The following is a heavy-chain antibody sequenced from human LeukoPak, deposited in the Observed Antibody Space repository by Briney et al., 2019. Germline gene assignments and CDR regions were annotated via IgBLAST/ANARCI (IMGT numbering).Heavy chain of an antibody. CDR2: IIPIFGTA. D-gene: IGHD4-23*01. J-gene: IGHJ4*02. Sequence: SVKVSCKASGGTFSSYAISWVRQAPGQGLEWMGRIIPIFGTANYAQKFQGRVTITTDESTSTAYMELSSLRSEDTAVYYCARDGSSDYGGNPDYWGQGTLVTVSS. V-gene: IGHV1-69*05. CDR3: ARDGSSDYGGNPDY. CDR1: GGTFSSYA.